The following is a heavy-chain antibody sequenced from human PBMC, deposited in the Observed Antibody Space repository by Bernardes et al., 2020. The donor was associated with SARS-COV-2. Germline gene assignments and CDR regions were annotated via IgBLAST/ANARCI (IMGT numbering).Heavy chain of an antibody. D-gene: IGHD3-3*02. CDR3: VRQLAFCRPSGCSRIPNVFDS. J-gene: IGHJ4*02. Sequence: GRTLRVSCGASGFTFDDYGMGWVRQAPGKGPEWVSSVNWNGDDTDYADSVKGRFTISRDNARNSLFLQMNSLTVDDTAFYYCVRQLAFCRPSGCSRIPNVFDSWGRGILVTVSS. CDR2: VNWNGDDT. V-gene: IGHV3-20*04. CDR1: GFTFDDYG.